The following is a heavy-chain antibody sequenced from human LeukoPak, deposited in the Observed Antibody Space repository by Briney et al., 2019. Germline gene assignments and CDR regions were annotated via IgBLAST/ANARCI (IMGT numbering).Heavy chain of an antibody. D-gene: IGHD4-17*01. J-gene: IGHJ4*02. V-gene: IGHV4-4*07. CDR2: IHTSGSA. CDR3: ARDIVYLIDEDYG. Sequence: PSETLSLTCSVSGSSFNTYYWSWIRQPVGKALEWIGRIHTSGSADYSPSLQSRVTISVDMSKKEFSLKLTSVTAADTAVYYCARDIVYLIDEDYGWGQGILVTVSS. CDR1: GSSFNTYY.